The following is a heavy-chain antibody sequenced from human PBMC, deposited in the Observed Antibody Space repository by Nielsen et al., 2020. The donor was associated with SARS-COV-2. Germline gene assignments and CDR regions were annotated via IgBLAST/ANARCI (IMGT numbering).Heavy chain of an antibody. CDR2: ISGSGGST. V-gene: IGHV3-23*01. CDR1: GFTFSSYA. CDR3: AKEVPVTTTLLGMDV. J-gene: IGHJ6*02. Sequence: GESLKISCVASGFTFSSYAMSWVRQDPGKGLEWVSAISGSGGSTYYADSVKGRFTISRDNSKNTLYLQMNSLRAEDTAVYYCAKEVPVTTTLLGMDVWGQGTTVTVSS. D-gene: IGHD4-11*01.